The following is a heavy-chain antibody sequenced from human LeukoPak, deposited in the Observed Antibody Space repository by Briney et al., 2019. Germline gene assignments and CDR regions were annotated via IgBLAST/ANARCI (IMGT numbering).Heavy chain of an antibody. Sequence: QSGGSLRLSCAASGFTFSSYAMIWLRQAPEKGLEWVSAISGSGGSTYYADSVKGRFTISRDNSKNTLYLQMNSLRAEDTAVYYCAKARNVLRYFDWLPDYWGQGTLVTVSS. CDR1: GFTFSSYA. CDR3: AKARNVLRYFDWLPDY. CDR2: ISGSGGST. D-gene: IGHD3-9*01. J-gene: IGHJ4*02. V-gene: IGHV3-23*01.